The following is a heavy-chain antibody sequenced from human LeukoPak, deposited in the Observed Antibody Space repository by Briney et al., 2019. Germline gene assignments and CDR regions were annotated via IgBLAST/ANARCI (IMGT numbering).Heavy chain of an antibody. CDR3: ARKRYPDC. J-gene: IGHJ4*02. CDR2: ISDSGGST. CDR1: GFPFSSYA. Sequence: GGSLRLSCSASGFPFSSYAMHWVRQAPGKGLEYVSAISDSGGSTYYADSVKGRFTISRDDSRNTLYLQMNSLRGEDTAVYYCARKRYPDCWGQGTLVTVSS. V-gene: IGHV3-64*04. D-gene: IGHD3-16*01.